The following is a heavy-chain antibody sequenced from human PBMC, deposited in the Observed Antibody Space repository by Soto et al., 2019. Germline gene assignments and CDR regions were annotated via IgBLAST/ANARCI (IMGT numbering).Heavy chain of an antibody. D-gene: IGHD3-22*01. V-gene: IGHV2-26*01. Sequence: QVTLKESGPVLVKPTETLTLTCTVSGFSLSNARVGVSWIRQPPGKAMEWLAHIFPNDEKSYSTSLKSRLTTCKATSKSQVVPTMTNMDPVDTATYYCVRIGKDSSGRYGMDGWGQWTSVTVSS. CDR1: GFSLSNARVG. CDR3: VRIGKDSSGRYGMDG. J-gene: IGHJ6*02. CDR2: IFPNDEK.